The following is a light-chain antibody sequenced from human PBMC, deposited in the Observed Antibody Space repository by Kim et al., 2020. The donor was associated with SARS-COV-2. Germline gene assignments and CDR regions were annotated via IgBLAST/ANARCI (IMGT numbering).Light chain of an antibody. CDR1: NIGSKN. V-gene: IGLV3-9*01. J-gene: IGLJ3*02. CDR2: RDN. Sequence: SVALGQTARITCGRNNIGSKNVHWYQQKPGQAPILVIYRDNNRPSGIPERFSDSNSGNTATLTISRAQAGDEADYYCQVWDSSTWVFGGGTQLTVL. CDR3: QVWDSSTWV.